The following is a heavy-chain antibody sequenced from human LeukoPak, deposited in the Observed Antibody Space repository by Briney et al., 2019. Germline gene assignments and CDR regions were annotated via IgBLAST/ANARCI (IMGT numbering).Heavy chain of an antibody. V-gene: IGHV4-39*01. CDR3: ARHMTGGARGPFDY. Sequence: PGRSLCLSCAASGFTFNHYYMTWIRQAPGKGLEWIGSIYYSGSTYDNPSLKSRVTISVDTSKNQFSLKLSSVTAADTAVYYCARHMTGGARGPFDYWGQGTLVTASS. CDR2: IYYSGST. CDR1: GFTFNHYY. D-gene: IGHD3-10*01. J-gene: IGHJ4*02.